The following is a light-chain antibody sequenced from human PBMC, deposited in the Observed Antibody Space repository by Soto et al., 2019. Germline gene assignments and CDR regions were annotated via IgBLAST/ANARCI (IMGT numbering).Light chain of an antibody. CDR2: EVS. CDR3: SAHAGSNNFVV. CDR1: SSDVGGYNY. V-gene: IGLV2-8*01. J-gene: IGLJ2*01. Sequence: QSALTQPPSASGSPGQSVTISCTGSSSDVGGYNYVSWYQQHPGKAPKLMIYEVSKRPSGVPDRFSGSKSGNTASLTVSALQPEDEAAYYCSAHAGSNNFVVFGGGTKLTVL.